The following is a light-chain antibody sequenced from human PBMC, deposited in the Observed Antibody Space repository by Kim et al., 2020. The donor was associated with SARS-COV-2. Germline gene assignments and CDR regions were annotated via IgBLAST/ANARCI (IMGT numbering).Light chain of an antibody. V-gene: IGKV1-27*01. J-gene: IGKJ3*01. CDR2: AAS. CDR3: QKYNSAPLT. Sequence: ASVADRVTITCLASQGISDYLAWYQQKPGKVPKLLIYAASTLQSGVPSRFSGSGSGTDFTLTISSLQPEDVATYYCQKYNSAPLTFGPGTKVDIK. CDR1: QGISDY.